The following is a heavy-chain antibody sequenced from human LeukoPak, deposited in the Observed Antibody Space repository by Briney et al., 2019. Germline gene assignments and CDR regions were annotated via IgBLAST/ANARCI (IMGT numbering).Heavy chain of an antibody. CDR3: ARGPAAGYFDY. D-gene: IGHD6-13*01. CDR1: GFTFSSYA. CDR2: ISYDGSNK. Sequence: PGRSLRLSCAASGFTFSSYAMHWVRQAPGKGLEWVAVISYDGSNKYYADSVKGRFTISRDNSKNTLYLQMNSLRAEDTAVYYCARGPAAGYFDYWGQGTLVTVSS. J-gene: IGHJ4*02. V-gene: IGHV3-30-3*01.